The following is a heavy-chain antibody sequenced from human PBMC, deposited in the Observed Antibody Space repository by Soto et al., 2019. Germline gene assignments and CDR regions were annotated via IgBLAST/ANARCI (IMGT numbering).Heavy chain of an antibody. D-gene: IGHD5-12*01. J-gene: IGHJ4*02. CDR3: ARFGGYSGYDSLDY. CDR1: GYSFTSYA. Sequence: QVQLVQSGAEVKKPGVSVKVSCKASGYSFTSYAMYWVRQAPGQRLEWMGWINAGNGNTKYSQKFQGRVTITRDTSASTAYMELSSLRSEDTAVYYCARFGGYSGYDSLDYWGQGTLVTVSS. CDR2: INAGNGNT. V-gene: IGHV1-3*01.